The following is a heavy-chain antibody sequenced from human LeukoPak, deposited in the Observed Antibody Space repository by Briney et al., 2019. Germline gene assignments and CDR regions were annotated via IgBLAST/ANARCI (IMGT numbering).Heavy chain of an antibody. CDR3: ATAYNYGRDAFDI. CDR1: GYTFTSYY. Sequence: ASVKVSCKASGYTFTSYYMHWVRQAPGEGLEWMGIINPSGGSTSYAQKFQGRVTMTRDTSTSTVYMELSSLRSEDTAVYYCATAYNYGRDAFDIWGQGTMVTVSS. D-gene: IGHD5-18*01. CDR2: INPSGGST. J-gene: IGHJ3*02. V-gene: IGHV1-46*01.